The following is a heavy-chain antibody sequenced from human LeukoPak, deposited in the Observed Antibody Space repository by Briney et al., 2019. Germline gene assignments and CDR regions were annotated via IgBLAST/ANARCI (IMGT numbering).Heavy chain of an antibody. J-gene: IGHJ5*02. CDR2: VIPIFGTA. CDR3: AHSGSYTEVWFDP. Sequence: SVKVSCKASGGTFSSYAISWVRQAPGQGLEWMGGVIPIFGTANYARKFQGRVTITADESTSTAYMELSSLRSEDTAVYYCAHSGSYTEVWFDPWGQGTLVTVSS. CDR1: GGTFSSYA. V-gene: IGHV1-69*13. D-gene: IGHD1-26*01.